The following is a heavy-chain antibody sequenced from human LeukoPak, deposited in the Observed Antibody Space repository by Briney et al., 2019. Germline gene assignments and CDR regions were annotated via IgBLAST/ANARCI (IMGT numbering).Heavy chain of an antibody. J-gene: IGHJ5*02. Sequence: SETLSLTCTVSGGSISSGGYYWSWIRQHPGKGLEWIGYIYYSGSIYYNPSLKSRVTMSMDTSKNQFSLKLSSVTAADTAVYYCARDRRITIFGVVTHRWFDPWGQGTLVTVSS. V-gene: IGHV4-31*03. CDR3: ARDRRITIFGVVTHRWFDP. CDR2: IYYSGSI. D-gene: IGHD3-3*01. CDR1: GGSISSGGYY.